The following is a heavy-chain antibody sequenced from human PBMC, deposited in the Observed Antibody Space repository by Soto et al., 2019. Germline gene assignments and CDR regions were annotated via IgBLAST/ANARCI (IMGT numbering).Heavy chain of an antibody. V-gene: IGHV4-31*03. CDR1: GGSISSGGYY. J-gene: IGHJ5*02. Sequence: QVQLQESGPGLVKPSQTLSLTCTVSGGSISSGGYYWSWIRQHPGKGLEWIGYIYYSGSTYYNPSLKSRATISVDTSKNQFSLKLSSVTAADTAVYYCARDGGVRATVTTGWFDPWGQGTLVTVSS. CDR2: IYYSGST. D-gene: IGHD4-17*01. CDR3: ARDGGVRATVTTGWFDP.